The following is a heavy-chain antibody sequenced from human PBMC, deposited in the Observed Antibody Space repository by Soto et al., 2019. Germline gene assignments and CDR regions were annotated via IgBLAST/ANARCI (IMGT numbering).Heavy chain of an antibody. Sequence: GGSLRLSCAASGFTFSSYVMHWVRQAPGKGMEWVAVIWYDGSYKYYADSVKGRFTISRDNSKNTLYLQMSSLRAEDTAVYYCARDKYYYDSSGYYYAFDYWGQGTLVTVSS. CDR1: GFTFSSYV. D-gene: IGHD3-22*01. CDR2: IWYDGSYK. V-gene: IGHV3-33*01. CDR3: ARDKYYYDSSGYYYAFDY. J-gene: IGHJ4*02.